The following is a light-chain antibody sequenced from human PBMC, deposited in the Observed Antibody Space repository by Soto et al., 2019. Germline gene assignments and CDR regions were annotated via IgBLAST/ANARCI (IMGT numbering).Light chain of an antibody. CDR1: QSINSY. CDR3: QQSYRTPLT. Sequence: DIQMTQSPSSLSASVGDRVTITCRASQSINSYLNWYQQKPGKAPKLLIYGASSLQSGVPSRFSGSGSETDFTLTISSLQPEDFATYYCQQSYRTPLTFAGGTKVDIK. V-gene: IGKV1-39*01. CDR2: GAS. J-gene: IGKJ4*01.